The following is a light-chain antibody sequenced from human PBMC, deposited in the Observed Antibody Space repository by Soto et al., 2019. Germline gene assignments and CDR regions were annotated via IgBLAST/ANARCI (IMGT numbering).Light chain of an antibody. CDR2: ATS. V-gene: IGKV3D-15*01. Sequence: TQSPATLSVSPGERVPLSCRASQSVSNNLAWYQQKPGQAPRLLISATSTRATGIPARFSGSGSGTEFTLTVSSLQSEDFALYFCHQYDHWPLTFGGGTKVDIK. CDR1: QSVSNN. J-gene: IGKJ4*01. CDR3: HQYDHWPLT.